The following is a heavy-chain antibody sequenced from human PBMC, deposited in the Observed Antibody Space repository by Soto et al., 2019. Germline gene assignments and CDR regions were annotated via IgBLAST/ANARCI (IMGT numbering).Heavy chain of an antibody. J-gene: IGHJ6*03. CDR3: ARTPTGNNYYYYYYMDV. V-gene: IGHV1-3*01. Sequence: GASVKVSCKASGYTFTSYAMHWVRQAPGQRPGWMGWINAGNGNTKYSQKFQGRVTITRDTSASTAYMELSSLRSEDTAVYYCARTPTGNNYYYYYYMDVWGKGTTVTVSS. CDR2: INAGNGNT. CDR1: GYTFTSYA. D-gene: IGHD1-1*01.